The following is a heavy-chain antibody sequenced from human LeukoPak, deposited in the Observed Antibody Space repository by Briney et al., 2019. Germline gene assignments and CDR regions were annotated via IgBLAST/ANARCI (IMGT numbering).Heavy chain of an antibody. V-gene: IGHV3-23*01. J-gene: IGHJ3*01. CDR2: ISSSGRDT. CDR3: AKDLAYRSGWFLGAFDV. D-gene: IGHD6-19*01. CDR1: GFTFSGYA. Sequence: GRSLRLSCAASGFTFSGYAMSWVRQAPGKGLEWVSAISSSGRDTYYAGSVRGRFTVSRDNSKNTLFLQMNSLRAEDTAVYYCAKDLAYRSGWFLGAFDVWGQGTMVTVSS.